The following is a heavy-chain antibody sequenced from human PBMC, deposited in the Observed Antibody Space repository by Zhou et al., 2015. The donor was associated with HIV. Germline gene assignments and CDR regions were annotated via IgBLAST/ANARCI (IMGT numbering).Heavy chain of an antibody. D-gene: IGHD3-22*01. V-gene: IGHV1-69*01. Sequence: QVQLVQSGAEVKKPGSSVKVSCKASGGTFSSYAISWVRQAPGQGLEWMGGIIPIFGTANYAQKFQGRVTITADESTSTAYMELSSLRSEDTAVYYCARLCKAYYYDSSGYYCDYWGQGTLVTVSS. CDR1: GGTFSSYA. J-gene: IGHJ4*02. CDR2: IIPIFGTA. CDR3: ARLCKAYYYDSSGYYCDY.